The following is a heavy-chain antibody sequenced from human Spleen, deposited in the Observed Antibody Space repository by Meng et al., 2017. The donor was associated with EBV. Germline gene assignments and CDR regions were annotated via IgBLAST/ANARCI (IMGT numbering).Heavy chain of an antibody. CDR2: MNPNSGNT. CDR3: GRGIRNQLFSDY. J-gene: IGHJ4*02. D-gene: IGHD2-15*01. CDR1: GYPFSDYD. Sequence: QGQLVQSGAEVKKAGDSVKGACKASGYPFSDYDFTWVRQASGKGLEWMGWMNPNSGNTGFARKFRGRVTVTKDSSISTAYMELSSLTSDDTAVYFCGRGIRNQLFSDYWGQGTLVTVSS. V-gene: IGHV1-8*01.